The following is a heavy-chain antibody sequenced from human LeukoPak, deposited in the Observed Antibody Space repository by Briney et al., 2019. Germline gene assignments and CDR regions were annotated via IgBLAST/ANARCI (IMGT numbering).Heavy chain of an antibody. CDR1: GFTFSSYA. CDR3: AKTADYGDY. V-gene: IGHV3-23*05. CDR2: IYVSGTT. Sequence: GGSLRLSCAASGFTFSSYAMSWVRQAPGKRLEWLAFIYVSGTTFYAASVKGRFTISRDNSKNTLYLQMNSLRAEDTAVYYCAKTADYGDYWGQGTLVTVSS. D-gene: IGHD6-19*01. J-gene: IGHJ4*02.